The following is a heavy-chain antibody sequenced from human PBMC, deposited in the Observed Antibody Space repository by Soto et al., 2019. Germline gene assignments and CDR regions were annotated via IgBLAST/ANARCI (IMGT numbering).Heavy chain of an antibody. CDR3: ARVYSLGRGEFDY. D-gene: IGHD3-16*01. CDR2: IIPILGIA. CDR1: GGTFSSYT. Sequence: QVQLVQSGAEVKKPGSSVKVSCKASGGTFSSYTISWVRQAPGQGLEWMGRIIPILGIANYAQKFQGRVTITADKSTSTAYMELSSLRSEDTAVYYCARVYSLGRGEFDYWGQGTLVTVSS. J-gene: IGHJ4*02. V-gene: IGHV1-69*02.